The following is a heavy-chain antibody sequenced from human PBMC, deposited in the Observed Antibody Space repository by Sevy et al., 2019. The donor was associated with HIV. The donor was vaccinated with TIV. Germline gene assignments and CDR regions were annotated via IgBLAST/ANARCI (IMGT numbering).Heavy chain of an antibody. J-gene: IGHJ6*03. CDR3: ARDYGTNYYYYMDV. V-gene: IGHV3-53*01. CDR1: GFTVSSNY. CDR2: IYSGGST. D-gene: IGHD4-17*01. Sequence: GGSLRLSCAASGFTVSSNYMSWVRQAPGKGLEWVSVIYSGGSTYYADSVKGRFTISRDNSKNTLYLQMNSLRAEDTAVYYCARDYGTNYYYYMDVLGKGTTVTVSS.